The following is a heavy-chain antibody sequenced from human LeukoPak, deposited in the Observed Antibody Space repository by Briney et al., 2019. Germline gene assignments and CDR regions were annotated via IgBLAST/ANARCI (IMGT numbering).Heavy chain of an antibody. J-gene: IGHJ4*02. V-gene: IGHV3-53*01. CDR3: VRGLRYTILGGDYF. CDR1: GFSVSANY. Sequence: PGGSLRLSCAASGFSVSANYMSWVRQAPGKGLEWVSAIYSGGATYYTDSVKGRFTMSRHNAKNSLYLQMNSLRAEDTAVYYCVRGLRYTILGGDYFWGQGTLVTVSS. CDR2: IYSGGAT. D-gene: IGHD3-3*01.